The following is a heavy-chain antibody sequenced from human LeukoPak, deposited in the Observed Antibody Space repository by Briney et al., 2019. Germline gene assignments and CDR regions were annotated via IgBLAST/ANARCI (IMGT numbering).Heavy chain of an antibody. V-gene: IGHV4-61*02. Sequence: TLSLTCTVSGGSISSGRYYWNWIRQPAGKGLEWIGRIYTSGSTNYNPSLKSRITISVDTSKNQFSLKLSSVTAADTAVYYCAKAPRFGDHAAEYFYYYMDVWGKGTTVTVSS. CDR2: IYTSGST. J-gene: IGHJ6*03. CDR1: GGSISSGRYY. D-gene: IGHD3-16*01. CDR3: AKAPRFGDHAAEYFYYYMDV.